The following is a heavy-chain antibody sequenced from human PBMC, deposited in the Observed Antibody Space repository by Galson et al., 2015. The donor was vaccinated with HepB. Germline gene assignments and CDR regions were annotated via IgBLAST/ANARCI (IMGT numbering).Heavy chain of an antibody. V-gene: IGHV1-18*01. CDR3: ARGREWGDV. D-gene: IGHD3-3*01. Sequence: QSGAEVKKPGASVKVSCKASGYTFTRFDIIWVRQAPGQGPEWMGWISASNGNTNYAQKLQGRVSMTTDTSTTTAYMELRSLRSDDTAVYYCARGREWGDVWGQGTTVTVSS. CDR1: GYTFTRFD. CDR2: ISASNGNT. J-gene: IGHJ6*02.